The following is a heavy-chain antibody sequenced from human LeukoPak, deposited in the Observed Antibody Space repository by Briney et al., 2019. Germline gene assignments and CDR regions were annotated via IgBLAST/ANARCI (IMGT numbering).Heavy chain of an antibody. D-gene: IGHD3-10*01. V-gene: IGHV3-23*01. CDR3: AHIYYLGSESYGDY. J-gene: IGHJ4*02. Sequence: GGSLRLTCAASGFTFSSYAMSWVRQAPGKGLEWVSAISGSGGSTYYADSVKGRFTISRDNSKNTLYLQMNSLRAEDTAVYYCAHIYYLGSESYGDYWGQGTLVTVSS. CDR2: ISGSGGST. CDR1: GFTFSSYA.